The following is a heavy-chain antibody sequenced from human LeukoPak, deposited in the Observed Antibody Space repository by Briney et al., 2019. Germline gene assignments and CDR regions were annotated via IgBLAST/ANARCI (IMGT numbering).Heavy chain of an antibody. CDR1: GGSISSYY. V-gene: IGHV4-59*01. CDR2: IYYSGST. J-gene: IGHJ4*02. D-gene: IGHD1-1*01. CDR3: ARFVGNDAFDY. Sequence: SETLSLTFTVSGGSISSYYWSWIRQPPGKGLEWIGYIYYSGSTNYNPSLKSRVTISVDTSKNQFSLKLSSVTAADTAVYYCARFVGNDAFDYWGQGTLVTVSS.